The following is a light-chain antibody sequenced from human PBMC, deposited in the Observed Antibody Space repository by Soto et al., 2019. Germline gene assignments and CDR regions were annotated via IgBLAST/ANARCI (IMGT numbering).Light chain of an antibody. Sequence: EIVLTQSPGTLSLSPGERATLSCRASQSVDNNYLAWFQQKPGQAPRLLIYEISHRATGVPDRFGGTGSGTDFTLTISRLEPEDFAVYYCQQSSYSPLTFGGGTRVEIK. CDR1: QSVDNNY. CDR2: EIS. V-gene: IGKV3-20*01. CDR3: QQSSYSPLT. J-gene: IGKJ4*01.